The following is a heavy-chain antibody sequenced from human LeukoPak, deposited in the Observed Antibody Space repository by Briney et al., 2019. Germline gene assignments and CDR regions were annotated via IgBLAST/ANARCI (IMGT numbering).Heavy chain of an antibody. J-gene: IGHJ5*02. CDR1: GGTFRGYY. V-gene: IGHV4-34*01. CDR2: IDHTGST. CDR3: ARGLRFHVGSGNWFDL. Sequence: SETLSLTCAVSGGTFRGYYWSWIRPPPGEGLAWMGEIDHTGSTNYNPSLESRVTLSVDTSKNQFSLNLNSLTAADTAVYYCARGLRFHVGSGNWFDLWGQGTLVTVSS. D-gene: IGHD3-10*01.